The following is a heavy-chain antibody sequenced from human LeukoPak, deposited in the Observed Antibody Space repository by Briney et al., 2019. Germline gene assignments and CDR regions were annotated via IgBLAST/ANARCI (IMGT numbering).Heavy chain of an antibody. CDR2: IYHSGST. V-gene: IGHV4-38-2*02. CDR3: ARQLDEEEGFAGYATYYFDY. CDR1: GYSISSGYY. Sequence: PSETLSLTCTVSGYSISSGYYWGWIRQPPGKGLEWIGSIYHSGSTYYNPSLKSRVTISVDTSKNQFSLKLSSVTAADTAVYYCARQLDEEEGFAGYATYYFDYWGQGTLVTVSS. D-gene: IGHD5-12*01. J-gene: IGHJ4*02.